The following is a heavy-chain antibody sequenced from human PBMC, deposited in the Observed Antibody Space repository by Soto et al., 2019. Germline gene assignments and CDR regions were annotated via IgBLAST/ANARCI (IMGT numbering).Heavy chain of an antibody. D-gene: IGHD2-2*01. CDR1: GDSISSSNW. CDR3: ARETCRQVDY. CDR2: NHHSGST. Sequence: QVQLQESGPGLVKPSGTLSLTCAVSGDSISSSNWWSWVRQPPGKGLEWIGENHHSGSTNYNPSLKGRVTISIDQSKNQISLKLSSVTAADTAVYYCARETCRQVDYWGQGTLVTVSS. J-gene: IGHJ4*02. V-gene: IGHV4-4*02.